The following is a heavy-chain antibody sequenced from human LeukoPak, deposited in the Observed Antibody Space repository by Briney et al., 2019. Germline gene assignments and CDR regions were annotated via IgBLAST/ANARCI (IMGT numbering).Heavy chain of an antibody. CDR3: ARQDEGYFDY. CDR1: GGSISSSPYY. CDR2: IYYSGST. J-gene: IGHJ4*02. V-gene: IGHV4-39*01. Sequence: PSETLSLTCTVSGGSISSSPYYWVWIRQPPGKGLEWIGTIYYSGSTYYNPSLKSRVTISADTSNNQFSLKLSSVTAADTAVYYCARQDEGYFDYWGQGTLVTVSS.